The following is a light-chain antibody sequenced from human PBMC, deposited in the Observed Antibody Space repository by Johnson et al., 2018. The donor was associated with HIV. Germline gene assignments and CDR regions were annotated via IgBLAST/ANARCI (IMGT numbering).Light chain of an antibody. Sequence: VLTQPPSVSAAPGQKVTISCSGSSSDIGYNFVSWYQQLPGTAPKVLIYENNKRPSGIPDRFSGSKSGTSATLGITGLQTGDEADYYCGTWDSRLSAPRYVFGTGTKVTVL. CDR1: SSDIGYNF. V-gene: IGLV1-51*02. J-gene: IGLJ1*01. CDR3: GTWDSRLSAPRYV. CDR2: ENN.